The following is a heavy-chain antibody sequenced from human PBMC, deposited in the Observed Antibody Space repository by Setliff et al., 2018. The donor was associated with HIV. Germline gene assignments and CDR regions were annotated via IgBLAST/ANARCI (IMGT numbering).Heavy chain of an antibody. CDR2: VSFDGSYI. CDR1: GFTFSSYV. Sequence: GGSLRLSCAASGFTFSSYVMHWVRQAPGKGLECVAVVSFDGSYIYYSDSVKGRFTISRDDAENPLFLQLNSLRDEDTAVYYCSRSQGIGNYYMDVWGTGTTVTVS. CDR3: SRSQGIGNYYMDV. D-gene: IGHD2-15*01. J-gene: IGHJ6*03. V-gene: IGHV3-30*04.